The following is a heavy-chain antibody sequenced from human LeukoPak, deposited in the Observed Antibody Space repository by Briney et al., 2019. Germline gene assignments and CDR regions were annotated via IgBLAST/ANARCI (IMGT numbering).Heavy chain of an antibody. J-gene: IGHJ3*02. CDR2: IRSVGNTI. CDR1: TFTFSHYE. D-gene: IGHD2-21*01. Sequence: GGSLRLSCAASTFTFSHYEMNWVRQAPGKGMEWVSYIRSVGNTIYYAVSVKGRSTISRDNTKHSLYLLMNSLRAEDTAIYCCTRSAVVPRADFDIWGQGTMVTVSS. CDR3: TRSAVVPRADFDI. V-gene: IGHV3-48*03.